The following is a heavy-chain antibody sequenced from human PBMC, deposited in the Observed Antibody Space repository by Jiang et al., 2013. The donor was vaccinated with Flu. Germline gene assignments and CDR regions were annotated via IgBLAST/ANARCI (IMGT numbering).Heavy chain of an antibody. CDR1: GSHSGTSGVG. Sequence: TLTLTCDLRLGSHSGTSGVGVGWIRQPPGKALEWLALIYWDDDKRYSPSLKSRLTITKDTSKNQVVLTMTNMDPVDTATYYCALSIVGATTPFDYWGQGTLVTVSS. CDR3: ALSIVGATTPFDY. CDR2: IYWDDDK. V-gene: IGHV2-5*02. J-gene: IGHJ4*02. D-gene: IGHD1-26*01.